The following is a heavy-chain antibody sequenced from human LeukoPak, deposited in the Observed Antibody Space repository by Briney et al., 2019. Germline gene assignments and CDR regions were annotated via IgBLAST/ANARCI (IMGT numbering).Heavy chain of an antibody. J-gene: IGHJ4*02. CDR1: GASISSYY. V-gene: IGHV4-59*01. Sequence: SETLPFTCTVPGASISSYYWSWFRQPPGKGLEWMGYIYYSGSTNYNPSLKSRVTISVDTSKNQFSLKLSSVTAADTAVYYCARSNYDSSGYYSSFDYWGQGTLVTVSS. D-gene: IGHD3-22*01. CDR2: IYYSGST. CDR3: ARSNYDSSGYYSSFDY.